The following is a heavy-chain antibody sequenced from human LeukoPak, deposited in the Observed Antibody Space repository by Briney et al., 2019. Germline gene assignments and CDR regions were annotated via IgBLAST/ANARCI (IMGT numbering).Heavy chain of an antibody. CDR3: AKDRLQWLVLDY. J-gene: IGHJ4*02. CDR1: GFTFSSYW. CDR2: IKQDGSEK. V-gene: IGHV3-7*01. D-gene: IGHD6-19*01. Sequence: PGGSLRLSCAAPGFTFSSYWMSWVRQAPGKGLEWVANIKQDGSEKYYVDSVKGRFAISRDNAKNSLYLQMNSLRAEDTAVYYCAKDRLQWLVLDYWGQGTLVTVSS.